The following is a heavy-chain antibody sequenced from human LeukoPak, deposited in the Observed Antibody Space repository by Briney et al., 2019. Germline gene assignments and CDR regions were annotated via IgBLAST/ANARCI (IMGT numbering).Heavy chain of an antibody. CDR1: GFTFSSYW. CDR2: IKQDGREK. Sequence: GGSLRLSCAASGFTFSSYWMSWVRQAPGKGLEWVANIKQDGREKYYVDSVKGRFTISRDNAKNSLYLQMNSLRAEDTAVYYCAIVSQDSGWYTTTLRSFDYWGQGTLVTVSS. V-gene: IGHV3-7*03. J-gene: IGHJ4*02. CDR3: AIVSQDSGWYTTTLRSFDY. D-gene: IGHD6-19*01.